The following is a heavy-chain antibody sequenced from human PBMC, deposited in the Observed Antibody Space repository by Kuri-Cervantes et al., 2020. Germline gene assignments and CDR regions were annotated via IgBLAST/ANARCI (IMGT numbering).Heavy chain of an antibody. CDR1: GFTFDDYV. Sequence: GESLKISCVASGFTFDDYVIYWVRQAPGKGLEWISYISSSGYTMYYAASVKGRFTISRDNAKKSLYLQVNSLRAEDTAVYYCARDRSPGPNAFDIWGQGTMVTVSS. CDR2: ISSSGYTM. J-gene: IGHJ3*02. V-gene: IGHV3-11*04. CDR3: ARDRSPGPNAFDI.